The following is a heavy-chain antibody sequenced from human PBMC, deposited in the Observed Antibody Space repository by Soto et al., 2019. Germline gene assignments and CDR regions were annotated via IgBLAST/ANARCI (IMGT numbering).Heavy chain of an antibody. Sequence: SVKVSCKASGGTFSSYAISWVRQAPGQGLEWMGGIIPIFGTANYAQKFQGRVTITADESTSTAYMELSSLRSEDTAVYYCARDWWSASYDFWSGYYYRYYYGMDVWGQGTTATVS. CDR3: ARDWWSASYDFWSGYYYRYYYGMDV. D-gene: IGHD3-3*01. CDR1: GGTFSSYA. V-gene: IGHV1-69*13. J-gene: IGHJ6*02. CDR2: IIPIFGTA.